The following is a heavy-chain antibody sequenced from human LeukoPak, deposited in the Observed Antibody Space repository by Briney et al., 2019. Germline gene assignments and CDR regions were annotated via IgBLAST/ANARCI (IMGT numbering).Heavy chain of an antibody. D-gene: IGHD3-22*01. V-gene: IGHV4-59*01. CDR3: ARWGHFDTSGYFVVDY. CDR2: MHYSGST. J-gene: IGHJ4*02. Sequence: PSETLSLTCTISDGSISSYYWNWIRQSPGKGLEWIGHMHYSGSTHYNPSLQSRVSISIDTSKNHFSLNLRSVTAVDTAVYYCARWGHFDTSGYFVVDYWGQGTLVTVSS. CDR1: DGSISSYY.